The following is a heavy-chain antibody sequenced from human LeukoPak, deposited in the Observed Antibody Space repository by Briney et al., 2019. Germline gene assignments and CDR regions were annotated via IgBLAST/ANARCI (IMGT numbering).Heavy chain of an antibody. CDR2: IYHSGST. Sequence: NPSGTLSLTCAVSGGSISSSNWWSWVRQPPGKGLEWIGEIYHSGSTNYNPSLKSRVTISVDKSKNQFSLKLSSVTAADTAVYYCAGTMVRGVLGAFDIWGQGTMVTVSS. V-gene: IGHV4-4*02. J-gene: IGHJ3*02. D-gene: IGHD3-10*01. CDR3: AGTMVRGVLGAFDI. CDR1: GGSISSSNW.